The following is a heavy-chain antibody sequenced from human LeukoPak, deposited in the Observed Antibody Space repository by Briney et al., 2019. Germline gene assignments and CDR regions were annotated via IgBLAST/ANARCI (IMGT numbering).Heavy chain of an antibody. V-gene: IGHV1-2*02. J-gene: IGHJ5*02. D-gene: IGHD4-23*01. CDR3: ARADYGGNSVGWFDP. CDR2: INPNSGGT. CDR1: GYTFTGYY. Sequence: EASVKVSCKASGYTFTGYYMHWVRQAPGQGLEWMGWINPNSGGTNYARKFQGRVTMTRDTSISTAYMELSRLRSGDTAVYYCARADYGGNSVGWFDPWGQGTLVTVSS.